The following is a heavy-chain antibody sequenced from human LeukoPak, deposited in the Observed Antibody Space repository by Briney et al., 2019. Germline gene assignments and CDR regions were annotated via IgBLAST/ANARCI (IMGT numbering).Heavy chain of an antibody. J-gene: IGHJ3*02. D-gene: IGHD3-3*01. CDR2: IYYSGNT. Sequence: SQTLSLTCTVSGGSLSTTSSYWGWLRQPPGKGLEWIARIYYSGNTYYNPSLKSRVTISVDTSKNQFSLKLTSVTAADTAVYYCARHEDPYDFWVGAFDIWGQGTMVTVSS. CDR1: GGSLSTTSSY. V-gene: IGHV4-39*01. CDR3: ARHEDPYDFWVGAFDI.